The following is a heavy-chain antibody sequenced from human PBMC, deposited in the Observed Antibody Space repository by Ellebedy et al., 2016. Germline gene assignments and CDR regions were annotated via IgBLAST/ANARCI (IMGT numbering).Heavy chain of an antibody. CDR2: ISGSGGST. V-gene: IGHV3-23*01. CDR1: GFTFSSYA. Sequence: GGSLRLSXAASGFTFSSYAMSWVRQAPGKGLEWVSAISGSGGSTYYADSVKGRFTISRDNSKNTLYLQMNSLRAEDTAVYYCAKVVASMGGMDVWGQGTTVTVSS. J-gene: IGHJ6*02. CDR3: AKVVASMGGMDV. D-gene: IGHD2/OR15-2a*01.